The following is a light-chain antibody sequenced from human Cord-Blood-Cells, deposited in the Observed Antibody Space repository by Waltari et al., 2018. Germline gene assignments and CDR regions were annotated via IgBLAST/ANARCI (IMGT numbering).Light chain of an antibody. V-gene: IGKV3-11*01. Sequence: EIVLTQSPATLSLSPGERATLSCRASQSVSSYLAWYQQKPGQAPRLLIYDASNRATGIPARFSGSGSRTDFTLTISSLEPEDFAVYYCQQRSNCTVTFGPGTKVDIK. CDR2: DAS. CDR3: QQRSNCTVT. CDR1: QSVSSY. J-gene: IGKJ3*01.